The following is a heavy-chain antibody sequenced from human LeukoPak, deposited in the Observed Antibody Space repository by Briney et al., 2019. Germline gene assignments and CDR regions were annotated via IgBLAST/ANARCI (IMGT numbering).Heavy chain of an antibody. CDR2: ISSSGSTI. D-gene: IGHD3/OR15-3a*01. Sequence: GGSLRLSCAASGFTFSSYEMNWVRQAPGKGLEWVSYISSSGSTIYYADSMKGRFTISRDNSKNTVYLQMNSLRADDTAVYYCAKVPRNSWTFFDYWGQGTLVTVSS. J-gene: IGHJ4*02. CDR1: GFTFSSYE. CDR3: AKVPRNSWTFFDY. V-gene: IGHV3-48*03.